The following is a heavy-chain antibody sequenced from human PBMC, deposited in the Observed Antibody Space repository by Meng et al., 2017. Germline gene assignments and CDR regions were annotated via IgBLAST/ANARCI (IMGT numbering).Heavy chain of an antibody. V-gene: IGHV3-66*01. CDR3: ATESA. CDR1: GSTVSSNY. CDR2: IYSGGST. Sequence: VQLVESGGGCVQPGGSLRLSCVASGSTVSSNYMSWVRQAPGKGLEWVSIIYSGGSTYYSDSVKGRFTLSRDNYKNTLYLQMNSLRAEDTAVYYYATESAWGQGTLVTVSS. J-gene: IGHJ5*02.